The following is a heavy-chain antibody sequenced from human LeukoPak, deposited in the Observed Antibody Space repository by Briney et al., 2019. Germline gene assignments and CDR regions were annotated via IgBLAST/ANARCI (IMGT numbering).Heavy chain of an antibody. CDR2: ISAYNGNT. J-gene: IGHJ4*02. V-gene: IGHV1-18*01. D-gene: IGHD6-19*01. CDR1: GYTFSTYG. CDR3: ARDPRKTYSSGWYHFDY. Sequence: ASVKVSCKASGYTFSTYGISWVRQAPGQELEWMAWISAYNGNTDYAQKFQGRVTMTTDTSTSTAYMELKSLRSDDTAVYYCARDPRKTYSSGWYHFDYWGQGTLVTVSS.